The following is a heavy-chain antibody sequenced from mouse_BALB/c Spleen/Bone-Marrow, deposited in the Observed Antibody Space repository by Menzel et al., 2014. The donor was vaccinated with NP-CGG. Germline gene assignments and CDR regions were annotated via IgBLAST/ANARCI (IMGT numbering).Heavy chain of an antibody. CDR3: ARVSYYAMDY. V-gene: IGHV5-6-3*01. Sequence: EVQVVESGGGLVQPGGSLKLSCAASGFTFSSYGMSWVRQTPDKRLELVATINSNGGSTYYPDSVKGRFTISRDNAKNTLYLQMSGLKSEDTAMYYCARVSYYAMDYWGQGTSVTVSS. CDR2: INSNGGST. J-gene: IGHJ4*01. CDR1: GFTFSSYG.